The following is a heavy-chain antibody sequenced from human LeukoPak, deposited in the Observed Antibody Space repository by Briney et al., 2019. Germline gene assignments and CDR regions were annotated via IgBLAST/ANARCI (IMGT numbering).Heavy chain of an antibody. CDR1: GGSISSSSYY. J-gene: IGHJ4*02. Sequence: SETLSLTCTVSGGSISSSSYYWGWIRQPPGEGLEWIGSIYYSGSTYYNPSLKSRVTISVDTSKNQFSLKLSSVTAADTAVYYCAREGEITMVRGVIGGLDYWGQGTLVTVSS. V-gene: IGHV4-39*07. CDR2: IYYSGST. D-gene: IGHD3-10*01. CDR3: AREGEITMVRGVIGGLDY.